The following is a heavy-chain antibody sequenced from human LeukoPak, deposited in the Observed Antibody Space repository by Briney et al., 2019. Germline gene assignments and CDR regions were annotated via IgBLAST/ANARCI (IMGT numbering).Heavy chain of an antibody. CDR3: AKGDYYDSSGRLFDY. CDR2: IRYDGSNK. D-gene: IGHD3-22*01. V-gene: IGHV3-30*02. CDR1: GFTFSSYG. J-gene: IGHJ4*02. Sequence: GGSLRLSCAASGFTFSSYGMRWVRQAPGKGLEWVAFIRYDGSNKYYADSVKGRFTISRDNSKNTLYLQMNSLRAEDTAVYYCAKGDYYDSSGRLFDYWGQGTLVTVSS.